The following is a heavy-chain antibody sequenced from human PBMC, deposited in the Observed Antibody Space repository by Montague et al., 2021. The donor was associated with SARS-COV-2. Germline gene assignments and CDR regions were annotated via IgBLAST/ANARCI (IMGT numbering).Heavy chain of an antibody. CDR2: ISYDGSKK. CDR1: GFTFSSYA. J-gene: IGHJ4*02. CDR3: AREGLRAEDY. Sequence: SLRLSCAASGFTFSSYAMHWVRQAPGKGLEWVAVISYDGSKKYYADSVKGRFTISRDNSKNTLYLQMNSLRVEDTAVYYCAREGLRAEDYWGQGTLVTVSS. V-gene: IGHV3-30*04.